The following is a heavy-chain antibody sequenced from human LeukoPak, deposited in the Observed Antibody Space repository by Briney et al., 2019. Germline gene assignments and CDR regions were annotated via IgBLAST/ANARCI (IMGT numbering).Heavy chain of an antibody. J-gene: IGHJ3*02. CDR1: GGSFSGYY. CDR3: ARERRRDDSSGAFDI. Sequence: SETLSLTCAVYGGSFSGYYWSWIRQTPGKGLEWIGEINHSGSTNYNPSLKSRVTISVDTSKNQFSLKLSSVTAADTAVYYCARERRRDDSSGAFDIWGQGTMVTASS. CDR2: INHSGST. D-gene: IGHD5-24*01. V-gene: IGHV4-34*01.